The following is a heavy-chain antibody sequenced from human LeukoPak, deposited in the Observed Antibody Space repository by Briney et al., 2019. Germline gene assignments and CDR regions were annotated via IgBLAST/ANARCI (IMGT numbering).Heavy chain of an antibody. V-gene: IGHV4-39*01. J-gene: IGHJ4*02. CDR1: GGSISSSYYY. CDR2: LYYSGWST. Sequence: ASETLSLTCTVSGGSISSSYYYWGWVRQPPGKGLEWIGSLYYSGWSTYYNPSLKSRVTISVDTSKNQFSLKLNSVTAADTAVYCCARLGCSSASCYPGNWGQGTLVTVSS. CDR3: ARLGCSSASCYPGN. D-gene: IGHD2-2*01.